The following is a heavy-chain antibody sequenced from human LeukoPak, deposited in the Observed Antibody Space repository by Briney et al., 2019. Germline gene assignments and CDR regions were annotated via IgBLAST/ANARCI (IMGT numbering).Heavy chain of an antibody. J-gene: IGHJ4*02. CDR3: VCLGLGGLSLD. V-gene: IGHV3-74*01. Sequence: GGSLRLSCAASGFTFTTYGMSWVRQAPGKGLVWVSHVNSDGGGTDYADSVKGRFTISRDNAKNTLYLQMNSLRVEDTAVYYCVCLGLGGLSLDWGQGTLVTVSS. CDR2: VNSDGGGT. CDR1: GFTFTTYG. D-gene: IGHD3-16*01.